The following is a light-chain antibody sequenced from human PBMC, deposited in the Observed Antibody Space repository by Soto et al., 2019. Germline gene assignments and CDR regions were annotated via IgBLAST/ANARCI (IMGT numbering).Light chain of an antibody. CDR3: QQYAASPIT. Sequence: EIVLTQSPDTLSLSRGERATLSCRASQSVGRNFLGWFQQKPGQAPRLLIYHASSRATGIPDSFSGSGSGTDFTLTISRLEPEDFAVFYCQQYAASPITFGGGTRVEI. CDR1: QSVGRNF. CDR2: HAS. V-gene: IGKV3-20*01. J-gene: IGKJ4*01.